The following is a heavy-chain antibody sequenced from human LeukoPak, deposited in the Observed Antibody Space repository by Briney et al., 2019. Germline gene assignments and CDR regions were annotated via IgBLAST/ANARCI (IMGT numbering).Heavy chain of an antibody. CDR1: GFTFSSYA. CDR2: ISGSGGST. J-gene: IGHJ4*02. CDR3: AKDRPPRGIVVVPAAIDY. D-gene: IGHD2-2*01. Sequence: GGSLRLSCAASGFTFSSYAMSWVRQAPGKGLEWVSAISGSGGSTYYADSVKGRFTISRDNSKNTLYLQMNSLRAEDTAVYYCAKDRPPRGIVVVPAAIDYWGQGTLVTVSS. V-gene: IGHV3-23*01.